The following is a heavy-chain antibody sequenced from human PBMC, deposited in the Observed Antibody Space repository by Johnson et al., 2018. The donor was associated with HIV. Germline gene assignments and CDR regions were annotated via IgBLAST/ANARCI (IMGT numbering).Heavy chain of an antibody. CDR3: AKDISAGRFGGDAFDI. Sequence: EVQLVESGGGLVQPGGSLRLSCAASGFTFDDYAMHWVRQAPGKGLEWVSGISWNSGSIGYADSVKGRFTISRDYAKNSLYLQMNSLRAEDTALYYCAKDISAGRFGGDAFDIWGQGTMVTVSS. CDR2: ISWNSGSI. J-gene: IGHJ3*02. D-gene: IGHD3-10*01. CDR1: GFTFDDYA. V-gene: IGHV3-9*01.